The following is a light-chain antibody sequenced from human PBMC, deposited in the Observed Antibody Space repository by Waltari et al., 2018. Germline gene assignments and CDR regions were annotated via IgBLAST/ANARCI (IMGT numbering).Light chain of an antibody. CDR3: SSYAGSDIVL. J-gene: IGLJ2*01. Sequence: QSALTQPPSASGSPGQSVTISCTGTNSDIGAYKYVSWYQQHPGRATNLLIYGVSKWPSGVPYRFSGSKSGNTAALTVSGLQAEDEADYYCSSYAGSDIVLFGGGTKLTVL. CDR2: GVS. CDR1: NSDIGAYKY. V-gene: IGLV2-8*01.